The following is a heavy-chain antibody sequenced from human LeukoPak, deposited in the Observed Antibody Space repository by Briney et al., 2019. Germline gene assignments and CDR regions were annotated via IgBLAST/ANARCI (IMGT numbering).Heavy chain of an antibody. CDR3: ARDRGCSGGSCYSSSPYYYYYMDV. CDR2: IKQDGSEK. V-gene: IGHV3-7*01. CDR1: GFTFSSYW. J-gene: IGHJ6*03. D-gene: IGHD2-15*01. Sequence: PGGSLRLPCAASGFTFSSYWMSWVRQAPGKGLEWVANIKQDGSEKYYVDSVKGRFTISRDNAKNSLYLQMNSLRAEDTAVYYCARDRGCSGGSCYSSSPYYYYYMDVWGKGTTVTISS.